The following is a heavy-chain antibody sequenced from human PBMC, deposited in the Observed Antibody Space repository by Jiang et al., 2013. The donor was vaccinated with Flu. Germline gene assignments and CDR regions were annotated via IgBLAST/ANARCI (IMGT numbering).Heavy chain of an antibody. CDR2: INHSGST. D-gene: IGHD6-6*01. CDR3: ARPRGSIAARPFDY. J-gene: IGHJ4*02. V-gene: IGHV4-34*01. CDR1: GGSFSGYY. Sequence: LLKPSETLSLTCAVYGGSFSGYYWSWIRQPPGKGLEWIGEINHSGSTNYNPSLKSRVTISVDTSKNQFSLKLSSVTAADTAVYYCARPRGSIAARPFDYWGQGTLVTVSS.